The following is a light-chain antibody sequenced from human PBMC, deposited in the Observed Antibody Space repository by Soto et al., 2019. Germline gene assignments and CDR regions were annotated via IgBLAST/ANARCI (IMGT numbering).Light chain of an antibody. CDR2: GAS. Sequence: DIVLTQSPGILSLSPGERATLSCRANDILSSGFLAWYQQRRGQAPRLLIYGASTRATGIPDRFSGGESETDFILTISRVEPEDFAMYYCQHYENSPITFGPRARLEIK. J-gene: IGKJ5*01. V-gene: IGKV3-20*01. CDR1: DILSSGF. CDR3: QHYENSPIT.